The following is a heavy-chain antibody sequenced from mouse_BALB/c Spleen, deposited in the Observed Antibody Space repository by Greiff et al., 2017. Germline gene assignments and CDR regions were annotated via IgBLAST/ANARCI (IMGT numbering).Heavy chain of an antibody. CDR2: INPSTGYT. CDR3: ARSDLYYYGSSYYFDY. J-gene: IGHJ2*01. D-gene: IGHD1-1*01. Sequence: VQLQQSGAELAKPGASVKMSCKASGYTFTSYWMHWVNQRLGQGLEWIGYINPSTGYTEYNQKFKDKATLTADKSSSTAYMQLSSLTSEDSAVYYCARSDLYYYGSSYYFDYWGQGTTLTVSS. CDR1: GYTFTSYW. V-gene: IGHV1-7*01.